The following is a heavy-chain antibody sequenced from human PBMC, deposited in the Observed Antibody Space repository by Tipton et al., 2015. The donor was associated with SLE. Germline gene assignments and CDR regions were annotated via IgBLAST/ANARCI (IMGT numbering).Heavy chain of an antibody. CDR1: GGSISSGGYY. D-gene: IGHD2-15*01. V-gene: IGHV4-39*07. Sequence: TLSLTCTVSGGSISSGGYYWSWIRQPPGKGLEWIGEINHSGSTNYNPSLKSRVTISVDTSKSQFSLKLSSVTAADTAVYYCARGSTFDYWGQGTLVTVSS. J-gene: IGHJ4*02. CDR2: INHSGST. CDR3: ARGSTFDY.